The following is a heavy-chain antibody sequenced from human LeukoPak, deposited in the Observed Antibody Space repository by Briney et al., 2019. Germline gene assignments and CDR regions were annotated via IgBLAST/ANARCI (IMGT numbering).Heavy chain of an antibody. CDR2: ISYDGSNK. J-gene: IGHJ4*02. D-gene: IGHD1-26*01. V-gene: IGHV3-30-3*01. Sequence: PGRSLRLSCAASGFTFSSYAMHWVRQAPGKELEWVAVISYDGSNKYYADSVKGRFTISRDNSKNTLYLQMNSLRAEDTAVYYCARRRVGPSWGVFDYWGQGTLVTVSS. CDR3: ARRRVGPSWGVFDY. CDR1: GFTFSSYA.